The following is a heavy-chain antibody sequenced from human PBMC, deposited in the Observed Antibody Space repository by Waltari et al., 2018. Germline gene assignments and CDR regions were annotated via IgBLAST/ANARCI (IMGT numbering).Heavy chain of an antibody. CDR1: GFTFSSYA. J-gene: IGHJ4*02. Sequence: EVQLLESGGGLVQPGGSLRLSCAASGFTFSSYAMSWVRQAPGKGLEWGSAISGSGGSTYYADSVKGRFTISRDNSKNTLYLQMNSLRAEDTAVYYCAKDLQLSPGLDYWGQGTLVTVSS. CDR3: AKDLQLSPGLDY. D-gene: IGHD6-13*01. V-gene: IGHV3-23*01. CDR2: ISGSGGST.